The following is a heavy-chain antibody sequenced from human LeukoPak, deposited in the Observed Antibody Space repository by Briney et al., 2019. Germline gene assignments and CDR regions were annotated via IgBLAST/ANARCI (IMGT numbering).Heavy chain of an antibody. J-gene: IGHJ3*02. CDR2: IYTRGST. CDR3: ARGRYCSADICSGGDAFDT. CDR1: GGSINNYY. V-gene: IGHV4-4*07. D-gene: IGHD2-15*01. Sequence: SGTLSLTCTVSGGSINNYYWSWLRQPAGKGLEWIGRIYTRGSTNYNPSLKSRVTMSVDTSKNQFSLKLSSVTAADTAVYYCARGRYCSADICSGGDAFDTWGQGTMVSVSS.